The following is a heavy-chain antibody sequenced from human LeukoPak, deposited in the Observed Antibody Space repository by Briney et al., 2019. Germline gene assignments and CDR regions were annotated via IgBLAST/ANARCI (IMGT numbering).Heavy chain of an antibody. CDR2: IIPIFGTA. CDR3: ARDLDSGYYSYYYYGMDV. Sequence: ASVKVSCKASGGTCSSYAISWVRQAPGQGLEWMGGIIPIFGTANYAQKFQGRVTITADESTSTAYMELSSLRSEDTAVYYCARDLDSGYYSYYYYGMDVWGQGTTVTVSS. J-gene: IGHJ6*02. D-gene: IGHD3-3*01. V-gene: IGHV1-69*01. CDR1: GGTCSSYA.